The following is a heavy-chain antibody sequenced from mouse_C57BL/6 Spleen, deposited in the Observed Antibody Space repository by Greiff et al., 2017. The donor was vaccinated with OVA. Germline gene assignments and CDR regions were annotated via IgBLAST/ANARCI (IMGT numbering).Heavy chain of an antibody. CDR3: ASPITTVVATEGWYFDV. Sequence: VKLVESGPELVKPGASVKISCKASGYAFSSSWMNWVKQRPGKGLEWIGRIYPGDGDTNYNGKFKGKATLTADKSSSTAYMQLSSLTSEDSAVYFCASPITTVVATEGWYFDVWGTGTTVTVSS. V-gene: IGHV1-82*01. D-gene: IGHD1-1*01. CDR2: IYPGDGDT. J-gene: IGHJ1*03. CDR1: GYAFSSSW.